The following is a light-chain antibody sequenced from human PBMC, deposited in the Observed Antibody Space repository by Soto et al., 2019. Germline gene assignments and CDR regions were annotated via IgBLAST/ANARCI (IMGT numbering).Light chain of an antibody. Sequence: MTQSPPTLSVSPGERVTLSCRASQSVSSYLAWYQQKPGQAPRLLIYDASNRATGIPARFSGSGSGTDFTLTISSLEPEDFAVYYCQQRSNWPLTFGGGTKVDIK. CDR1: QSVSSY. J-gene: IGKJ4*01. V-gene: IGKV3-11*01. CDR3: QQRSNWPLT. CDR2: DAS.